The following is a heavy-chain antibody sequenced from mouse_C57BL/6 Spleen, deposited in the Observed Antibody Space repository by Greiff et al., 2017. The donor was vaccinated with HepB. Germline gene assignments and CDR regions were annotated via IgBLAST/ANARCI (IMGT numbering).Heavy chain of an antibody. CDR3: ARRGNYDYDGRGFAY. CDR2: IYPGSGST. CDR1: GYTFTSYW. V-gene: IGHV1-55*01. D-gene: IGHD2-4*01. J-gene: IGHJ3*01. Sequence: QVQLQQSGAELVKPGASVKMSCKASGYTFTSYWITWVKQRPGQGLEWIGDIYPGSGSTNYNEKFKSKATLTVDTSSSTAYMQLSSLTSEDSAVYYCARRGNYDYDGRGFAYWGQGTLVTVSA.